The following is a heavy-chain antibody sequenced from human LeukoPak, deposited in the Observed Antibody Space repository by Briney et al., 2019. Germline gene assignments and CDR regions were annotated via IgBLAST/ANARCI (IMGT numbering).Heavy chain of an antibody. CDR3: ARLPGSDSAIDL. CDR1: GYKFTTYW. J-gene: IGHJ4*02. D-gene: IGHD3-10*01. Sequence: GESLQISCKVSGYKFTTYWIGWVRHMPRKGVEWMGLIYPADSDTIYSPSFEGQVTLSADKSITTAYLQWSSLKASDTAMYYCARLPGSDSAIDLWGQGTLVTVSS. V-gene: IGHV5-51*01. CDR2: IYPADSDT.